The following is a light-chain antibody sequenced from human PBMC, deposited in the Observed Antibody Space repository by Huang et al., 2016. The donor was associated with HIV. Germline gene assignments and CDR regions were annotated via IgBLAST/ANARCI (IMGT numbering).Light chain of an antibody. CDR2: DAS. CDR1: QSLSSSY. V-gene: IGKV3D-20*01. J-gene: IGKJ4*01. CDR3: QQYGSSPLT. Sequence: EIVLTQSPATLSLSPGERATLSCGASQSLSSSYLAWYQQKPGLAPRLLIYDASNRATGIPDRFSGSGSGTDFTLTINRLEPEDFAVYYCQQYGSSPLTFGGGTKVEIK.